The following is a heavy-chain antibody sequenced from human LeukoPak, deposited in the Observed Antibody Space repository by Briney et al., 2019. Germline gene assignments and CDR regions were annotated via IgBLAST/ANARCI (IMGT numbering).Heavy chain of an antibody. CDR3: ASVWFGPTIHGYFQH. CDR2: IIPIFGTT. J-gene: IGHJ1*01. V-gene: IGHV1-69*01. D-gene: IGHD3-10*01. Sequence: SVKVSCKASGVAFSSYTISWVRQAPGQGLEWMGGIIPIFGTTNYAQRFQGRVTISADESTSTAYMELSSLRSEDTAVYYCASVWFGPTIHGYFQHWGQGTLVTVSS. CDR1: GVAFSSYT.